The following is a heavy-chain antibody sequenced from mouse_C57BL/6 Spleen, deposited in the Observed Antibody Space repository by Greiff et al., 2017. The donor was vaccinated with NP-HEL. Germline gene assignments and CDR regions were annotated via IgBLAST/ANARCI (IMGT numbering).Heavy chain of an antibody. D-gene: IGHD2-5*01. J-gene: IGHJ4*01. CDR1: GFTFSSYA. CDR2: ISDGGSYT. V-gene: IGHV5-4*01. CDR3: ARDDYYSNYEGGAMDY. Sequence: EVQLVESGGGLVKPGGSLKLSCAASGFTFSSYAMSWVRQTPEKRLEWVATISDGGSYTYYPDNVKGRFTISRDNAKNNLYLQMSHLKSEDTAMYYCARDDYYSNYEGGAMDYWGQGTSVTVSS.